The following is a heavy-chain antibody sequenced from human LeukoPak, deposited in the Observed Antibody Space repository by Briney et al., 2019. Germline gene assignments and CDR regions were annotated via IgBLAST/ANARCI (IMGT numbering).Heavy chain of an antibody. CDR1: GGSFSSIAYF. Sequence: SETLSLTCTVSGGSFSSIAYFWVWIRHPPGKGLEWFGTISYSGNTYYSPSLKSLFTTSADTPRHQFFLRLSSVTAADTAVYYCARQVVPGYYDYWGLGTLVTVSS. D-gene: IGHD3-22*01. J-gene: IGHJ4*02. CDR3: ARQVVPGYYDY. V-gene: IGHV4-39*01. CDR2: ISYSGNT.